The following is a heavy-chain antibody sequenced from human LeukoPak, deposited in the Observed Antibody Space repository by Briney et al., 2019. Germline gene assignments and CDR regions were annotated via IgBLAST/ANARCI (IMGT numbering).Heavy chain of an antibody. V-gene: IGHV3-30*18. J-gene: IGHJ4*02. CDR3: AKDRSSPAIDY. D-gene: IGHD6-13*01. Sequence: GGSLRLSCVASGFPFSSYGMHWVRQAPGKGLEWVAAISYDGSDKYYADSVKGRFTISRDNSKNTLYLQMIGLRPEDTAIYYCAKDRSSPAIDYWGQGTLVTVSS. CDR2: ISYDGSDK. CDR1: GFPFSSYG.